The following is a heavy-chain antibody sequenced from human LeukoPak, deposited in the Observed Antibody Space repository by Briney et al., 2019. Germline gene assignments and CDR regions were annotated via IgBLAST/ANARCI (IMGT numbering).Heavy chain of an antibody. V-gene: IGHV5-51*01. CDR1: GYSFASYW. CDR3: ARHYSGSYHSSLDY. CDR2: INPGDSDT. D-gene: IGHD1-26*01. J-gene: IGHJ4*02. Sequence: GESLKISCKGSGYSFASYWIAWVRQMPGTGLEWMGIINPGDSDTRYGPSFQGQVTISADKSISTAYLQWGSLKASDTAMYYCARHYSGSYHSSLDYWGQGTLVTVSS.